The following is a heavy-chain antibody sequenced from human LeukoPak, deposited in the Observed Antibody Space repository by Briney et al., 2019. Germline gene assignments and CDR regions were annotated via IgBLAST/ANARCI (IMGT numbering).Heavy chain of an antibody. CDR2: ISYDGSNK. D-gene: IGHD2-2*01. CDR1: GFTFSSYA. J-gene: IGHJ1*01. CDR3: ARGLDAVPADPAFQH. V-gene: IGHV3-30-3*01. Sequence: GGSLRLSCAASGFTFSSYAMHWVRQAPGKGLEWVAVISYDGSNKYYADSVKGRFTISRDNSKNTLYLQMNSLRAEDTAVYYCARGLDAVPADPAFQHWGQGTLVTVSS.